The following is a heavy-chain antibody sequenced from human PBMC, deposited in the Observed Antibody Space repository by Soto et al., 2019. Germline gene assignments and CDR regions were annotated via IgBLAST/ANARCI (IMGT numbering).Heavy chain of an antibody. V-gene: IGHV1-69*14. D-gene: IGHD6-13*01. Sequence: QVQLVQSGAEVKKPGSSVKVSCKASGGTFSSYAISWVRQAPGQGLEWMGGIIPIFGTANYAQKFQGRITITADKSTSTAYMDLSSLRSEDTAVYYCASAATAAGTFGYWGQGTLVTVSS. J-gene: IGHJ4*02. CDR1: GGTFSSYA. CDR3: ASAATAAGTFGY. CDR2: IIPIFGTA.